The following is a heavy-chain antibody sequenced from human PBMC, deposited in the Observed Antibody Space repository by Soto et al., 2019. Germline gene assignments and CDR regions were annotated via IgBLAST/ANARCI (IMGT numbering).Heavy chain of an antibody. D-gene: IGHD3-10*01. J-gene: IGHJ4*02. CDR1: GGTFNTYA. CDR2: IYPMFGTA. V-gene: IGHV1-69*19. Sequence: QVQLVQSGAEMKKPGSSVKVSCKSSGGTFNTYAMNWVRQAPGQGPEWMGDIYPMFGTANYEPKLQGRVTTTADESTGTSYMQCSCLTSEYTALYCCAREVQVHTPAFVYWGQGTLVTVSS. CDR3: AREVQVHTPAFVY.